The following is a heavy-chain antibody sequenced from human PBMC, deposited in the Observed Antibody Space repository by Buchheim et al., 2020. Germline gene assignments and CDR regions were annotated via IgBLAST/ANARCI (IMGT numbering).Heavy chain of an antibody. D-gene: IGHD3-22*01. V-gene: IGHV5-10-1*01. Sequence: EVQLVQSGAEVKKPGESLRISCKGSGYSFTSYWISWVRQMPGKGLEWMGSIDPSDSYVGYSPSFQGHVTISIDKSISTAYPQWSSLKASDIAMYYCARLSYDRSGSEITSYRWFDPWGQGTL. J-gene: IGHJ5*02. CDR2: IDPSDSYV. CDR1: GYSFTSYW. CDR3: ARLSYDRSGSEITSYRWFDP.